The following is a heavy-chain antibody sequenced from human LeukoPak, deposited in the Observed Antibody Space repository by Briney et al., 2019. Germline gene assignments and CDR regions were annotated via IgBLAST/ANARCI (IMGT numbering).Heavy chain of an antibody. CDR3: ARVLVGATTRAFDI. J-gene: IGHJ3*02. CDR1: GFTFSSYW. Sequence: GGSLRLSCAASGFTFSSYWMPWVRQAPGRGLVWVSRINSDGSSTSYADSVKGQFTISRDNAKNTLYLQMNSLRAEDTAVYYCARVLVGATTRAFDIWGQGTMVTVSS. CDR2: INSDGSST. V-gene: IGHV3-74*01. D-gene: IGHD1-26*01.